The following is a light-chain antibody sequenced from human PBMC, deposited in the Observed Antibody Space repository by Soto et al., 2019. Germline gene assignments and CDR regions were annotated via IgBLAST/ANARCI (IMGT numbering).Light chain of an antibody. CDR1: QSVSSY. J-gene: IGKJ5*01. Sequence: IRLTHSPATLSLYPKERATLSCRASQSVSSYLAWYQQKPGQAPRLLIYDASNRATGIPARFSGSGSGTDFTLTISSLEPDDFAVYYCQQRNDWQVTFGQGTRLAIK. CDR2: DAS. V-gene: IGKV3-11*01. CDR3: QQRNDWQVT.